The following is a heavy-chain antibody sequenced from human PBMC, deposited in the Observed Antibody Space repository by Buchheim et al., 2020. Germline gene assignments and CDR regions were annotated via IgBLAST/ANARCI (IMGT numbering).Heavy chain of an antibody. D-gene: IGHD3-16*01. Sequence: QVQLVESGGGVVQPGRSLRLSCAASGFTFSSYGMHWVRQAPGKGLEWVAVISYDGSNKYYADSVKGRFTISRDNSKNTLYLQMNSLRAEDTAVYYCAKDRQGAGYWGQGTL. J-gene: IGHJ4*02. CDR1: GFTFSSYG. CDR3: AKDRQGAGY. V-gene: IGHV3-30*18. CDR2: ISYDGSNK.